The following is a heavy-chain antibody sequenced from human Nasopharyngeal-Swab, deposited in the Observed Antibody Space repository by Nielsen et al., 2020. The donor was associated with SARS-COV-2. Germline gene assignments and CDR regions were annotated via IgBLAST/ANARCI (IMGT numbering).Heavy chain of an antibody. V-gene: IGHV3-48*01. CDR1: GFTFSSYS. Sequence: GGSLRLSCAASGFTFSSYSMNWVRQAPGKGLEWVSYISSSSSTIYYADSVKGRFTISSDNAKNSLYLQMNSLRVEDTAVYYCASRGPATDPSTRDLPYSRRTFDLWGRGTLVTVSS. CDR3: ASRGPATDPSTRDLPYSRRTFDL. J-gene: IGHJ2*01. D-gene: IGHD3-22*01. CDR2: ISSSSSTI.